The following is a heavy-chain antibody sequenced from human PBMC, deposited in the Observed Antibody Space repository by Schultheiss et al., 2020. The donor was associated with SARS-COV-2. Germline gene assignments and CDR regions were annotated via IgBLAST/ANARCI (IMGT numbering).Heavy chain of an antibody. V-gene: IGHV3-23*01. Sequence: GGSLRLSCAASGFTFTTYAMRWVRQAPGKGLEWVSSISGSGDSTFYVDSVKGRFTISRDNSKNTLYLQMNSLRAEDTALYYCAKDQLCSSNSCYTNYWGQGTLVTVSS. CDR3: AKDQLCSSNSCYTNY. CDR1: GFTFTTYA. J-gene: IGHJ4*02. CDR2: ISGSGDST. D-gene: IGHD2-2*02.